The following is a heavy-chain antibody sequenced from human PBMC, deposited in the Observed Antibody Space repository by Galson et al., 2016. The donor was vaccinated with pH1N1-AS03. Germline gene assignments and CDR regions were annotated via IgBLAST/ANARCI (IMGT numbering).Heavy chain of an antibody. J-gene: IGHJ4*02. CDR3: ANREKAATGPFDH. CDR2: ISVRGGIT. CDR1: GFTFRNYA. V-gene: IGHV3-23*01. Sequence: SLRLSCAASGFTFRNYAMSWVRQAPGKGLEWVSGISVRGGITFYADSVKGRFTISRDNSKNTLYLQMNSLRTEDTAVYYCANREKAATGPFDHWGQGTLVTVSS. D-gene: IGHD6-13*01.